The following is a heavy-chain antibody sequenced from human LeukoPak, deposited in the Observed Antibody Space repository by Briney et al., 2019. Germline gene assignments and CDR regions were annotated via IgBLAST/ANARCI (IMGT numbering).Heavy chain of an antibody. CDR2: ISYDGSNK. D-gene: IGHD6-19*01. CDR3: AKDLSRVAGPIDY. V-gene: IGHV3-30-3*01. Sequence: GGSLRLSCAASGFTFSSYAMHWVRQAPGKGLEWVAVISYDGSNKYYADSVKGRFTISRDNSKNTLYLQMNSLRAEDTAVYYCAKDLSRVAGPIDYWGQGTLVTVSS. J-gene: IGHJ4*02. CDR1: GFTFSSYA.